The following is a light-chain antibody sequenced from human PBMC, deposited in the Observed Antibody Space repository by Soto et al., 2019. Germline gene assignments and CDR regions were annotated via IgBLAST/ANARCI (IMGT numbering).Light chain of an antibody. CDR3: QQYNDWPPWT. Sequence: EIVMTQSPATLSVSPGERATLSCGASQSVRSNLAWYQQKPGQAPRLLIYGASTRATGIPARFSGSGSGKEFTLTISSRQSEDVAVYYCQQYNDWPPWTFGQGTKVEIK. CDR1: QSVRSN. V-gene: IGKV3-15*01. J-gene: IGKJ1*01. CDR2: GAS.